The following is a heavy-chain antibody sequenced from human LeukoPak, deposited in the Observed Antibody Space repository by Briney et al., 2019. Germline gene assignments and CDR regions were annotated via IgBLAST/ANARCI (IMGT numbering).Heavy chain of an antibody. CDR2: IIPIFGTA. CDR1: GGTFSSYA. D-gene: IGHD1-26*01. Sequence: SVTVSCTASGGTFSSYAISWVRQAPGQGLEWMGGIIPIFGTANYAQKFQGRVTITADESTSTAYMELSSLRSEDTAVYYCARGGIVGANGAFDIWGQGTMVTVSS. CDR3: ARGGIVGANGAFDI. J-gene: IGHJ3*02. V-gene: IGHV1-69*13.